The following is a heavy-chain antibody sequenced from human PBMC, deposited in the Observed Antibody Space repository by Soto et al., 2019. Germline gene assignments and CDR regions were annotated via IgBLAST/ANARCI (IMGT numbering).Heavy chain of an antibody. CDR3: VHSGGYSLIAVNTWGGMDV. CDR2: IYWDDFR. D-gene: IGHD5-12*01. V-gene: IGHV2-5*02. CDR1: GFSLSTNGVG. J-gene: IGHJ6*02. Sequence: QITLRESGPTVVRPTQTLTLTCTFSGFSLSTNGVGVGWIRQPPGRALEWLAFIYWDDFRRYSPSLKSRLTVTKDTSNNQVVLTMTNMDPVDTGTYYCVHSGGYSLIAVNTWGGMDVWGQGTTVTVPS.